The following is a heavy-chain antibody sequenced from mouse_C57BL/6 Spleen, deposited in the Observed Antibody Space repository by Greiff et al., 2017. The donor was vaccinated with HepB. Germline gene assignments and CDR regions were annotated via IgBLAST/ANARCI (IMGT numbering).Heavy chain of an antibody. Sequence: VQLQQPGAELVMPGASVKLSCKASGYTFTSYWMHWVKQRPGQGLEWIGEIDPSDSYTNYNQKFKGKSTLTVDKSSSTAYMQLSSLTSEDSAVYYCARGTIYYGNFYYFDYWGQGTTLTVSS. V-gene: IGHV1-69*01. D-gene: IGHD2-1*01. CDR1: GYTFTSYW. CDR3: ARGTIYYGNFYYFDY. CDR2: IDPSDSYT. J-gene: IGHJ2*01.